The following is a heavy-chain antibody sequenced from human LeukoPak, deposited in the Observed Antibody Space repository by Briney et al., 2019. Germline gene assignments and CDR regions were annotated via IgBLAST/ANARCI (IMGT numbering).Heavy chain of an antibody. CDR3: ATSGPFAYSSGEGY. J-gene: IGHJ4*02. Sequence: ASVKVSCKVSGYTLTELSMHWVRQAPGKGLEWMGGFDPEDGETIYAQKFQGRVTMTEDTSTDTAYMELSSLRSEDTAVYYCATSGPFAYSSGEGYWGQGTLVTVSS. D-gene: IGHD6-19*01. CDR2: FDPEDGET. V-gene: IGHV1-24*01. CDR1: GYTLTELS.